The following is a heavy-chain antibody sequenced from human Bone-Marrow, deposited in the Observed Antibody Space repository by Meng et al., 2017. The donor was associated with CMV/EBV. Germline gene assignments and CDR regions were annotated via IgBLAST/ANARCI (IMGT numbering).Heavy chain of an antibody. CDR2: IIPILGIA. J-gene: IGHJ6*02. D-gene: IGHD5-12*01. Sequence: SVKVSCKASGGTFSSYAISWVRQAPGQGLEWMGGIIPILGIANYAQKFQGRVTITADKSTSTAYMELSSLRSEDTAVYYCARENSGYDWGPDYWYYYGRDVWGQGTTVNVAS. CDR1: GGTFSSYA. CDR3: ARENSGYDWGPDYWYYYGRDV. V-gene: IGHV1-69*10.